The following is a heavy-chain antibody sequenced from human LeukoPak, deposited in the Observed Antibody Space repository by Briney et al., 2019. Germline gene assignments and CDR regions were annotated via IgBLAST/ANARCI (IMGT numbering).Heavy chain of an antibody. CDR2: IKQDGSEK. D-gene: IGHD3-3*01. CDR3: AREGRYDFWSGYRNYFDY. Sequence: GGSLRLSCAASGFTFSSYWMSWVRQAPGKGLEWVADIKQDGSEKDYVDSVKGRFTISRDNANNSLYLQMNSLRAEDTAVYYCAREGRYDFWSGYRNYFDYWGQGTLVTVSS. V-gene: IGHV3-7*01. CDR1: GFTFSSYW. J-gene: IGHJ4*02.